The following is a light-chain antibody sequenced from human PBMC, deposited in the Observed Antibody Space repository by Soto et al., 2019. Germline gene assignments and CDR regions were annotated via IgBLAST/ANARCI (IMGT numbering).Light chain of an antibody. V-gene: IGKV3-20*01. Sequence: ETVLTPSPGTLSLSPGERASLSCRASSPVDSSYLAWYQQKPGQAPRLLIYGASNRATGIPDRFSGSGSGTDFTLTIRRLEPEDFAVYYCQQYGSSLTVGGGTKVEIK. CDR1: SPVDSSY. CDR2: GAS. J-gene: IGKJ4*01. CDR3: QQYGSSLT.